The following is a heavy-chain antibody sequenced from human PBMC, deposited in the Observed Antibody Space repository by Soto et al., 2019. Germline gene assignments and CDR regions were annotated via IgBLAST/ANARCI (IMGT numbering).Heavy chain of an antibody. V-gene: IGHV2-26*01. Sequence: QVTLKESGPVLVKPPETLTLRCTVSGLSITDSEMGVSWIRQPPGQPLEWLAHIDSSGEKSYRTFLKSRLAISKDTSKSQIVLTMTSMDPADTATYYCARRHLAVAVSPWFDPWGQGIPVTVSS. J-gene: IGHJ5*02. CDR1: GLSITDSEMG. CDR2: IDSSGEK. CDR3: ARRHLAVAVSPWFDP. D-gene: IGHD6-19*01.